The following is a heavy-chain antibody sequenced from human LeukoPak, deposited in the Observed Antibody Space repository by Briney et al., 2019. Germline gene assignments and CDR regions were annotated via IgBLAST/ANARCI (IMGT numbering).Heavy chain of an antibody. V-gene: IGHV3-49*03. CDR1: GFTFSDYP. CDR3: TKENIVVVPAAMKYYYYYMDV. Sequence: PGGSLRLSCTTSGFTFSDYPMGWFRQAPGKGLEWVGFIRNKAYRGTTEYAASVKGRFSISRDDSKSIAYLQMNSLKTEDTAVYFCTKENIVVVPAAMKYYYYYMDVWGKGTTVTVSS. D-gene: IGHD2-2*01. CDR2: IRNKAYRGTT. J-gene: IGHJ6*03.